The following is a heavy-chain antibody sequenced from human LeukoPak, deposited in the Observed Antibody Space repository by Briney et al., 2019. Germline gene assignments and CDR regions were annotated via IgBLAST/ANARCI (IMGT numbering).Heavy chain of an antibody. CDR1: GFTFSSYS. D-gene: IGHD2-15*01. CDR3: AKDRRAYCSGGSCYYNFDY. V-gene: IGHV3-48*01. J-gene: IGHJ4*02. Sequence: AGGSLRLSCAASGFTFSSYSMNWVRQAPGKGLEWVSYISSSSSTIYYADSVKGRFTISRDNSKSTLYLQMNSLRAEDTAVYYCAKDRRAYCSGGSCYYNFDYWGQGTLVTVSS. CDR2: ISSSSSTI.